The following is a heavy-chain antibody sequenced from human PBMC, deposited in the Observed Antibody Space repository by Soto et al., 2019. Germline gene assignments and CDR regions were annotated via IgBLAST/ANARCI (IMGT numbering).Heavy chain of an antibody. CDR3: VSWYSALFDY. CDR1: GLTFSSYA. D-gene: IGHD6-13*01. J-gene: IGHJ4*02. Sequence: GGSLRLSCAASGLTFSSYAMSWVRQAPGTGLEWVSTTSPSGSNTHYADSVKGRFTISRDNSRNTLDLQMSSLRAADTALYYCVSWYSALFDYWGQGTPVTVSS. CDR2: TSPSGSNT. V-gene: IGHV3-23*05.